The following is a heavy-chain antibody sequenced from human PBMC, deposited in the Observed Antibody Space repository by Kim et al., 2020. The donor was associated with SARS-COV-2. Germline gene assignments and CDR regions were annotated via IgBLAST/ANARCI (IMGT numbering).Heavy chain of an antibody. CDR3: AREGRRSGTWGPRVFDI. J-gene: IGHJ3*02. CDR2: INDSGRT. CDR1: AGSFSAYY. Sequence: SETLSLTCAVYAGSFSAYYWSWIRQTPGKGLEWIGEINDSGRTNYNPSLKSRVTLSVDTSKNHFSLSLNSVTAADTAVYYCAREGRRSGTWGPRVFDIWGQETTVIVSS. D-gene: IGHD1-1*01. V-gene: IGHV4-34*01.